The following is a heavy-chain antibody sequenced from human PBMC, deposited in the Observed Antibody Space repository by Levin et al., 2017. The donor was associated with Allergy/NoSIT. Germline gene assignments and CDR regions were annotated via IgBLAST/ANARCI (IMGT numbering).Heavy chain of an antibody. J-gene: IGHJ1*01. D-gene: IGHD6-13*01. CDR2: ISGSGGNT. V-gene: IGHV3-23*01. Sequence: LGESLKISCVASGFTFSSYAMSWVRQAPEKGLEWVSAISGSGGNTYYADSVKGRVTISRDNSKNTLYLQMNCLRAEDTAVYYCAKDLIAAPGHKFFQHWGQGSLVTVSS. CDR3: AKDLIAAPGHKFFQH. CDR1: GFTFSSYA.